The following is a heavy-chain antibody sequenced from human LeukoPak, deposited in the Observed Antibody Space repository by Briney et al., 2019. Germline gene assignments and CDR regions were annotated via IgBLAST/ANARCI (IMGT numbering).Heavy chain of an antibody. CDR2: FDPEDGET. Sequence: ASVKVSCKVSGYTLTELSMHWVRQAPGKGLEWMGGFDPEDGETIYAQKFQGRVTMTEDTSTDTAYMELSSLRSEDTAVYYCATGAPGRFKTFCYYYMDVWGKGTTVTVSS. V-gene: IGHV1-24*01. D-gene: IGHD3-3*01. J-gene: IGHJ6*03. CDR1: GYTLTELS. CDR3: ATGAPGRFKTFCYYYMDV.